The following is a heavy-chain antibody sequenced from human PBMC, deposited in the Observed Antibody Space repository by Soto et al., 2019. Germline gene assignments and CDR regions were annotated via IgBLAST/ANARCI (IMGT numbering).Heavy chain of an antibody. V-gene: IGHV3-53*01. CDR1: GFNVSTNY. CDR2: IYSGGDT. D-gene: IGHD2-2*02. J-gene: IGHJ4*02. CDR3: ASFCSSTSCYTGDFDY. Sequence: EGSLRLSCAASGFNVSTNYMNWVRRAPGKGLEWVSVIYSGGDTYYADSVKGRFTISRDTSKNTLYLQMNSLRAEDTAVYYCASFCSSTSCYTGDFDYWGQGTLVTVSS.